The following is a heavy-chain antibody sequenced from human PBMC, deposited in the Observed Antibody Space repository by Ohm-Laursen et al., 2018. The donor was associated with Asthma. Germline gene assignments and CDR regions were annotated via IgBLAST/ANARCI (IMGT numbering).Heavy chain of an antibody. CDR1: GLTFSSYG. J-gene: IGHJ5*02. Sequence: SLRLSCTAPGLTFSSYGMHWVRQAPGKGLEWVAVISYDGSNKRYADSVKGRFSISRDNSKNTLYLQMNSLRAEDTAVYYCARDGSYCSSASCGWFDPWGQGTLVTVSS. CDR2: ISYDGSNK. V-gene: IGHV3-30*03. CDR3: ARDGSYCSSASCGWFDP. D-gene: IGHD2-2*01.